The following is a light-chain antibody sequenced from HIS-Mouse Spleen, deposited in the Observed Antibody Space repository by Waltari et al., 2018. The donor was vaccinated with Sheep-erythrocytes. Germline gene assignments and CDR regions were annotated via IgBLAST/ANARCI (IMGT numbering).Light chain of an antibody. CDR2: QDS. CDR1: QLGDQY. J-gene: IGLJ2*01. Sequence: SYELTQPPSVSVSPGQTASIPCSGDQLGDQYACWYQQKPGQSPVLVIYQDSKRPSGIPERFSGSNSGNTATLTISGTQAMDEADYYCQAWDSSTGVVFGGGTKLTVL. CDR3: QAWDSSTGVV. V-gene: IGLV3-1*01.